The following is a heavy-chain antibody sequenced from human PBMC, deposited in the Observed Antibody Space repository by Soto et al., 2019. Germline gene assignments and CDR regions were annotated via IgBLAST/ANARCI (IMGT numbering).Heavy chain of an antibody. V-gene: IGHV1-69*01. Sequence: QVHLVQSGPEVKKPGASVKVSCKASGDMFTGYIIHWVRLAPGQGLEWMGGVIPVFNRTYSSQKFHDRVTFVADESTTTAYLELRRLTLEDTATYYCGPELSSGHVLGSLDVWGQGTTVTVSS. J-gene: IGHJ6*02. CDR2: VIPVFNRT. CDR3: GPELSSGHVLGSLDV. D-gene: IGHD1-1*01. CDR1: GDMFTGYI.